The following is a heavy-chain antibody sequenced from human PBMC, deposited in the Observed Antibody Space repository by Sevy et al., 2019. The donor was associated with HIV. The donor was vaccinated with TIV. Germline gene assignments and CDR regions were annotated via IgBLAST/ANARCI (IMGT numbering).Heavy chain of an antibody. CDR1: GGSISSSSYY. J-gene: IGHJ4*02. V-gene: IGHV4-39*01. D-gene: IGHD6-25*01. CDR2: IYYSGST. Sequence: SNTLSLTCTVSGGSISSSSYYWGWIRQPPGKGLEWIGSIYYSGSTYYNPSLKSRVTISVDTSKNQFSLKLISVTAADTAVYYCARHAGYSSGFDYWGQGTLVTVSS. CDR3: ARHAGYSSGFDY.